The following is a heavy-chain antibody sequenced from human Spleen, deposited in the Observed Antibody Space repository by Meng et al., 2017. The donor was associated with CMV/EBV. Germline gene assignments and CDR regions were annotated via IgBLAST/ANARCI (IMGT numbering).Heavy chain of an antibody. J-gene: IGHJ4*02. Sequence: EVQLVESGGGLIQPGGSLRLSCEDSGFTFSTYWMHWVRQVPGEGLVWVSRINEDGRITSYADSVKGRFTISRDNARNTLYLQMNSLRADDSAVYYCARDLSGSRDYWGRGTLVTVSS. D-gene: IGHD1-26*01. CDR1: GFTFSTYW. V-gene: IGHV3-74*01. CDR2: INEDGRIT. CDR3: ARDLSGSRDY.